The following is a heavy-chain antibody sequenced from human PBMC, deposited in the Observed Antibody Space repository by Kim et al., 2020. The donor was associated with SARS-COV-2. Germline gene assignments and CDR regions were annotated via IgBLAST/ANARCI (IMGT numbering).Heavy chain of an antibody. CDR3: ARERGGVTNAFDI. D-gene: IGHD3-10*01. J-gene: IGHJ3*02. CDR2: IRRSDGGT. CDR1: GFTVNTYA. V-gene: IGHV3-23*01. Sequence: GGSLRLSCAASGFTVNTYAMSWVRQAPGKGLEWVSDIRRSDGGTFYADSVKGRFTISRDNSKNTLYLQMSSLRAEDTALYYCARERGGVTNAFDIWGQGTMVTVFS.